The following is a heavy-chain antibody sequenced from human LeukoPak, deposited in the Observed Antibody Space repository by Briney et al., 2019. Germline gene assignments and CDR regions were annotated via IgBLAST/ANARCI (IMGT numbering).Heavy chain of an antibody. Sequence: GGSLRLSCAASGFTFTNYGIHWVRQAPGKGLEWVAVIWYGGSNKYYADSVKGRFTISRDNSKNTLYLQMNSLRAEDTAVYYCAKGTAGGSYPYYFDYWGQGTLVTVSS. CDR1: GFTFTNYG. V-gene: IGHV3-30*02. J-gene: IGHJ4*02. D-gene: IGHD1-26*01. CDR3: AKGTAGGSYPYYFDY. CDR2: IWYGGSNK.